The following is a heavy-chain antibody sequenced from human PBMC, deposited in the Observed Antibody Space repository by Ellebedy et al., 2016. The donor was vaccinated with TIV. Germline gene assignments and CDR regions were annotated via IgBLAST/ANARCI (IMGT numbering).Heavy chain of an antibody. J-gene: IGHJ3*02. CDR3: AKDLRYSAGWGGALDI. D-gene: IGHD2-8*02. Sequence: GKSLKISCAASGYNFGGHAMKWVRQAAGTGLEWVSSIGSSAYSTHYADSVRGRFTISRDNSRNTLYLQMNSVRGEDTAVYFCAKDLRYSAGWGGALDIWGHGAMVTVSS. CDR1: GYNFGGHA. CDR2: IGSSAYST. V-gene: IGHV3-23*01.